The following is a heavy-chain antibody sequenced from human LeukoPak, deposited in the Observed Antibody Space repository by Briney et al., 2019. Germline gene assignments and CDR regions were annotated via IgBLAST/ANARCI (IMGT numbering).Heavy chain of an antibody. J-gene: IGHJ4*02. V-gene: IGHV3-48*01. D-gene: IGHD1-1*01. CDR1: GFTSSSYS. CDR3: ARGQLDSYNPFDY. CDR2: ISRSSGAI. Sequence: GGSLRLSCTASGFTSSSYSMNWVRQAPGKGLEWISYISRSSGAIYYADSVKGRFTISRDNAENSLYLRMSSLRAVDTAVYFCARGQLDSYNPFDYWGQGILVTVSS.